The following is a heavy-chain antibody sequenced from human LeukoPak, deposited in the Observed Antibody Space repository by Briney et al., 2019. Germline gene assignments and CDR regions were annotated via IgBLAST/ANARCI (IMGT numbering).Heavy chain of an antibody. CDR2: INPSGGST. CDR3: ARSYDHGDQIAY. J-gene: IGHJ4*02. Sequence: ASVKVSCKASGYTFTTYYIDWVRQAPGQGLEWMGIINPSGGSTSNAQQFQGRVTMTRDTSTSTVYLELSSLRSEDTAVYYCARSYDHGDQIAYWGQGTLVTVSS. D-gene: IGHD4-17*01. CDR1: GYTFTTYY. V-gene: IGHV1-46*01.